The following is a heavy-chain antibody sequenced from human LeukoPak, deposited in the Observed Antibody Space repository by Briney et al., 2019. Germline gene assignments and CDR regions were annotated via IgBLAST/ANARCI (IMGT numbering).Heavy chain of an antibody. J-gene: IGHJ4*02. V-gene: IGHV4-34*01. Sequence: PSETLSLTCAVYGGSFSGYYWSWIRQPPGKGLEWIGEINHSGSTNYNPSLKSRVTISVDTSKNQFSLKLSSVTAADTAVYYCARDLMHYYDSSGHGGYWGQGTLVTVSS. D-gene: IGHD3-22*01. CDR1: GGSFSGYY. CDR3: ARDLMHYYDSSGHGGY. CDR2: INHSGST.